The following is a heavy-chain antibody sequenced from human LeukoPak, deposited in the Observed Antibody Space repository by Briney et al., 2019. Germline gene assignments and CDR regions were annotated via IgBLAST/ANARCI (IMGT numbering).Heavy chain of an antibody. Sequence: GGSLRLSCAASGFTLSTHWMHWVRQAPGKGLVWVSRINRDGSRTDYADSVKGRFTISRDNAENTLYLQMNSLRAEDTAVYYCAREVFEGPRQNDAFDVWGQGTMVTVS. D-gene: IGHD3-9*01. V-gene: IGHV3-74*01. CDR1: GFTLSTHW. J-gene: IGHJ3*01. CDR2: INRDGSRT. CDR3: AREVFEGPRQNDAFDV.